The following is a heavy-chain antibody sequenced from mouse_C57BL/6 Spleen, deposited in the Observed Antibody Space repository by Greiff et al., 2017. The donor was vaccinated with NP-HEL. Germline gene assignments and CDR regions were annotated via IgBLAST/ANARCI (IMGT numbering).Heavy chain of an antibody. Sequence: EVKLVESGGGLVKPGGSLKLSCAASGFTFSSYAMSWVRQTPEKRLEWVATISDGGSYTYYPDNVKGRFTISRDNAKNNLYLQMSHLKSEDTAMYYCARDWGYAMDYWGQGTSVTVSS. CDR1: GFTFSSYA. CDR3: ARDWGYAMDY. CDR2: ISDGGSYT. J-gene: IGHJ4*01. V-gene: IGHV5-4*01. D-gene: IGHD4-1*01.